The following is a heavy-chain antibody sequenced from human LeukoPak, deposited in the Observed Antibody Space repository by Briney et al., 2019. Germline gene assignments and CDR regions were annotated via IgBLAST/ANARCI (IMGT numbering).Heavy chain of an antibody. CDR1: GGSISSSSYY. CDR3: ARPPLYYDFWSGPESAEYFQH. Sequence: WETLSLTCTVSGGSISSSSYYWGWIRQPPGKGLEWIGSIYYSGSTYYNPSLKSRVTISVDTSKNQFSLKLSSVTAADTAVYYCARPPLYYDFWSGPESAEYFQHWGQGTLVTVSS. D-gene: IGHD3-3*01. V-gene: IGHV4-39*01. J-gene: IGHJ1*01. CDR2: IYYSGST.